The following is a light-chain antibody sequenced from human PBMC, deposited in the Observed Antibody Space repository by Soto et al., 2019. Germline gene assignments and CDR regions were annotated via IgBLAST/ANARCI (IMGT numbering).Light chain of an antibody. Sequence: DIQMTQSPSTLSASVGDRVTITCRASQSISSWLAWYQQNPGKAPKLLIYGASSLESGVPSRFSGSGSGTEFTLPISSLQPDDFATYYCQQYNSYSHTFGQGTKLEIK. CDR1: QSISSW. CDR2: GAS. V-gene: IGKV1-5*01. J-gene: IGKJ2*01. CDR3: QQYNSYSHT.